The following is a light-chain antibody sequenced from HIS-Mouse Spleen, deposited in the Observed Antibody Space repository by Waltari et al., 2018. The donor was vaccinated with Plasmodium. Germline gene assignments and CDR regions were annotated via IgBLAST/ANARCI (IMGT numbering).Light chain of an antibody. CDR2: DNN. V-gene: IGLV1-51*01. CDR1: SSNTGIHY. Sequence: QSVLPQPPSVSAAPGQKVTISCAGSSSNTGIHYVSWYQQLPGTAPKLLIYDNNKRPSGIPDRFSGSKSGTSATLGITGLQTGDEADYYCGTWDSSLSAGVFGGGTKLTVL. CDR3: GTWDSSLSAGV. J-gene: IGLJ3*02.